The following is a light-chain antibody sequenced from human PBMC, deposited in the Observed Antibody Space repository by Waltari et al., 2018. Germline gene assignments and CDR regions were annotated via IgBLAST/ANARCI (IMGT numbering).Light chain of an antibody. J-gene: IGLJ3*02. CDR1: SNDVGASNY. Sequence: QSALTQPASVSGSPGQSITISCTGTSNDVGASNYVSWYQQHPGKAPKLMIYEVNNRPSGVSSRFSGSKSGNTASLTISGLQAEDEADYYCNSYTSTSTRVVFGGGTKLTVL. CDR2: EVN. CDR3: NSYTSTSTRVV. V-gene: IGLV2-14*01.